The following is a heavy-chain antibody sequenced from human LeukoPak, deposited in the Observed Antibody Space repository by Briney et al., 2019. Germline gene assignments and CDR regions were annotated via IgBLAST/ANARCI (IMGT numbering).Heavy chain of an antibody. V-gene: IGHV1-8*03. CDR1: GYTFTSYD. Sequence: ASVKVSCKASGYTFTSYDINWVRQATGQGLEWMGWMNPNSGNTGYAQKFQGRVTITRDTYASTAYMELSSLRSEDMAVYYCAREVAIAARPYYYYYMDVWGKGTTVTVSS. D-gene: IGHD6-6*01. CDR3: AREVAIAARPYYYYYMDV. J-gene: IGHJ6*03. CDR2: MNPNSGNT.